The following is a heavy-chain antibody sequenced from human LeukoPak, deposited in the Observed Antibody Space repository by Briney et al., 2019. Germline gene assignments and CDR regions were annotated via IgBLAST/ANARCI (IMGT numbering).Heavy chain of an antibody. V-gene: IGHV3-48*03. D-gene: IGHD6-19*01. Sequence: PGGSLRLSCAASGFTFSSYEMNWVRQAPGKGLEWVSYISSSGSTIYYADSVKGRFTISRDNAKNSLYLQMNSLRAEDTAVYYCARMVFSGWTNWFDPWGQGTLVTVSS. J-gene: IGHJ5*02. CDR3: ARMVFSGWTNWFDP. CDR2: ISSSGSTI. CDR1: GFTFSSYE.